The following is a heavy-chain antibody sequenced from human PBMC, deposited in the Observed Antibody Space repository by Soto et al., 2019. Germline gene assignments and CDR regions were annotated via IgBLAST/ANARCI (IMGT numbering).Heavy chain of an antibody. V-gene: IGHV4-59*08. D-gene: IGHD3-22*01. Sequence: PSETLSLTCTVSGGSISSYYWSWIRQPPGKGLEWIGYIYYSGSTNYNPSLKSRVTISVDTSKNQFSLKLSSVTAADTAVYYCARHLDYYDSSGYSNWFDPWGQGTLVTVSS. J-gene: IGHJ5*02. CDR2: IYYSGST. CDR1: GGSISSYY. CDR3: ARHLDYYDSSGYSNWFDP.